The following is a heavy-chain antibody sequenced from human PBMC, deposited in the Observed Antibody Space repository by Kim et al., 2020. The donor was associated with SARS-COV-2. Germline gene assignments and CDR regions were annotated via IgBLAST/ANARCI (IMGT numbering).Heavy chain of an antibody. CDR3: ASPGGHCGGDCYLFY. D-gene: IGHD2-21*02. J-gene: IGHJ4*02. Sequence: GGSLRLSCAASGFTVSSNYMSWVRQAPGKGLEWVSVIYSNGNTYYADSVKGRFTISRDSSKNTLYLQMNSLRAEDTAVYFCASPGGHCGGDCYLFYWGQG. CDR1: GFTVSSNY. CDR2: IYSNGNT. V-gene: IGHV3-66*01.